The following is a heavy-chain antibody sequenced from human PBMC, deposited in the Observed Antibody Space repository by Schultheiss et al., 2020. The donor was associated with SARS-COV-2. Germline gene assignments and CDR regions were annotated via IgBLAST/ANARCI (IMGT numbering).Heavy chain of an antibody. Sequence: SETLSLTCTVSGGSISSGGYYWSWIRQPPGKGLEWIGYIYHSGYTHYNPSLTSRVTISIDTSKNQFSVKLSSVTAADTAVYYCAREAYNSGFNWFEPWGQGTLVTVSS. CDR2: IYHSGYT. CDR1: GGSISSGGYY. V-gene: IGHV4-31*03. D-gene: IGHD1-1*01. CDR3: AREAYNSGFNWFEP. J-gene: IGHJ5*02.